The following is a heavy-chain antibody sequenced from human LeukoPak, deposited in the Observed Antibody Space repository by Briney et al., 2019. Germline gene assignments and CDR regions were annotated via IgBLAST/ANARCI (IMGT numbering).Heavy chain of an antibody. Sequence: PSGTLSLTCAVSGGSISSSNWWSWVRQPPGKGLEWIGEIYHSGSTNYNPSLESRVSISVDKSKNLFSLKLNSVTAADTAVYYCGRNANPTDAFDIWGQGTMVTVFS. J-gene: IGHJ3*02. D-gene: IGHD2-2*01. CDR1: GGSISSSNW. CDR2: IYHSGST. CDR3: GRNANPTDAFDI. V-gene: IGHV4-4*02.